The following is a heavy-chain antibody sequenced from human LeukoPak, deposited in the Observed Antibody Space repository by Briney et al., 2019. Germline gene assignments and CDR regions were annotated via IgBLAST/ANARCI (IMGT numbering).Heavy chain of an antibody. V-gene: IGHV6-1*01. D-gene: IGHD2-2*01. CDR1: GDSVSNNNAA. Sequence: SQTLSLTCAISGDSVSNNNAAWNWIRQSPSRGLEWLGRTYYKSKWSHDYAVSVKSRITIDADTSKNQFSLQLNSVTPEDTAVYYCARGWNSCYGYWGQGTLVTVSS. CDR2: TYYKSKWSH. J-gene: IGHJ4*02. CDR3: ARGWNSCYGY.